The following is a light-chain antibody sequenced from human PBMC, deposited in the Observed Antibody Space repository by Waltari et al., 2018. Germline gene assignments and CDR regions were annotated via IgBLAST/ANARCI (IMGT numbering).Light chain of an antibody. V-gene: IGLV1-40*01. J-gene: IGLJ2*01. CDR2: GPS. CDR3: QSYDTSLSVV. CDR1: GSNLGAGYD. Sequence: QSVLTQPPSVSGAPGQRVSISCTGSGSNLGAGYDVHWYQQHPGKAPKLRIYGPSTRPPGVPGRFFGSRPGTSASLAITALQAEDEAEYYCQSYDTSLSVVFGGGTKLTVL.